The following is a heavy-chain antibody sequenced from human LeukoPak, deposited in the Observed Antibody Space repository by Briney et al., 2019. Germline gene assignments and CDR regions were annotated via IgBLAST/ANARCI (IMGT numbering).Heavy chain of an antibody. Sequence: GGSLRLSCAASGFTFSSYAMHWVRQAPGKGLEWVAVMSYDGSNKYYADSVKGRFTISRDNSKNTLYLQMNSLRAEDTAVYYCARANDILTGSFDYWGQGTLVTVSS. V-gene: IGHV3-30*04. CDR1: GFTFSSYA. CDR3: ARANDILTGSFDY. CDR2: MSYDGSNK. D-gene: IGHD3-9*01. J-gene: IGHJ4*02.